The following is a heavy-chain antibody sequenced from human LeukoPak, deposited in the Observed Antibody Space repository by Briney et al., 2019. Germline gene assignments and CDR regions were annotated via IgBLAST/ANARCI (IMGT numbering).Heavy chain of an antibody. Sequence: PGGSLRLSCAASGFTFSSYAMSWVRQAPGKGLEWVSAISGSGGSTYYADSVKGRFTISRDNSKNTLYLQMNSLRAEDTAVYYCATLNFKVVVGSPPYPYYYYGMDVWGQGTTVTVSS. D-gene: IGHD3-22*01. CDR1: GFTFSSYA. CDR2: ISGSGGST. J-gene: IGHJ6*02. CDR3: ATLNFKVVVGSPPYPYYYYGMDV. V-gene: IGHV3-23*01.